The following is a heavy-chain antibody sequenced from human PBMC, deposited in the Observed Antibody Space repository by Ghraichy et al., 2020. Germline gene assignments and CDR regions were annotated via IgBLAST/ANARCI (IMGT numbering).Heavy chain of an antibody. CDR1: GFSLNEPRMG. V-gene: IGHV2-26*01. CDR3: ARALSGYGGYDS. CDR2: IDEG. D-gene: IGHD5-12*01. J-gene: IGHJ5*02. Sequence: SGPTLVKPTETLTLTCTVSGFSLNEPRMGVGWIRQPPGKALEWLAHIDEGPYSRVLNSRVTISKDTSKSQVVLTMANMDPGDTATYYCARALSGYGGYDSWGQGTLVTVSS.